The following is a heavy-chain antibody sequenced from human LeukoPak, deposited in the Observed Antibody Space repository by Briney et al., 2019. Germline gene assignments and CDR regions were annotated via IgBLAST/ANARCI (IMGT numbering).Heavy chain of an antibody. CDR3: ARSDSSSSDVDY. CDR2: ISDSLGRT. V-gene: IGHV3-23*01. CDR1: GFTFSSYA. J-gene: IGHJ4*02. Sequence: GGSLRLSCAASGFTFSSYAMSWVRQAPGKGLEWVSSISDSLGRTYYADSVKGRFTISRDNAKNSLYLQMNSLRAEDTAVYYCARSDSSSSDVDYWGQGTLVTVSS. D-gene: IGHD6-6*01.